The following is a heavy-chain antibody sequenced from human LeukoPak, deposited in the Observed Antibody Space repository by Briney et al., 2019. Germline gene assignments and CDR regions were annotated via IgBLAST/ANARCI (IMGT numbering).Heavy chain of an antibody. CDR3: ARGGYGSGSYLDY. Sequence: GGSLRLSCAASGFTFSSYAMHWVRQAPGKGLEWVAVISYDGSNKYYADSVKGRFTISRDNSKNTLYLQTNSLRAEDTAVYYCARGGYGSGSYLDYWGQGTLVTVSS. D-gene: IGHD3-10*01. CDR2: ISYDGSNK. CDR1: GFTFSSYA. J-gene: IGHJ4*02. V-gene: IGHV3-30-3*01.